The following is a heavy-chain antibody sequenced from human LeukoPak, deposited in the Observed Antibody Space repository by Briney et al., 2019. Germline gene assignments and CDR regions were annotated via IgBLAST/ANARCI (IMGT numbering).Heavy chain of an antibody. Sequence: SVKVSCKASGGTFSSYAISWVRQAPGHGLEWMGGIIPIFGTANYAQKFQGRVTITPDETTSTAYMELSRLRSEDTAVYYCARGYDILAGYSSNWFDPWGQGTLVTVSS. J-gene: IGHJ5*02. V-gene: IGHV1-69*13. D-gene: IGHD3-9*01. CDR1: GGTFSSYA. CDR2: IIPIFGTA. CDR3: ARGYDILAGYSSNWFDP.